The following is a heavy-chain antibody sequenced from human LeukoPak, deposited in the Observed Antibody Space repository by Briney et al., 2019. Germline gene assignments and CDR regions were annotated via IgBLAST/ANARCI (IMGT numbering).Heavy chain of an antibody. CDR3: ARDLTGSFGY. Sequence: PSETLSLTCAVSGGSISSGGYSWSWIRQPPGKGLEWIGYIYYSGSTYYNPSLKSRVTISVDTSKNQFSLKLSSVTAANTAVYYCARDLTGSFGYWGQGTLVTVSS. CDR1: GGSISSGGYS. D-gene: IGHD7-27*01. V-gene: IGHV4-30-4*07. CDR2: IYYSGST. J-gene: IGHJ4*02.